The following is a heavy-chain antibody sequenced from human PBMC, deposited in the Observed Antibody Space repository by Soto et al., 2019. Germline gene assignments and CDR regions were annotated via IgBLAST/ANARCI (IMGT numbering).Heavy chain of an antibody. V-gene: IGHV4-39*01. CDR1: GGSISSSSYY. J-gene: IGHJ4*02. CDR2: IYYSGST. CDR3: ARRYDSSAGLGYYFDY. Sequence: SETLSLTCTVSGGSISSSSYYWGWIRQPPGKGLEWIGSIYYSGSTYYNPSLKSRVTISVDTSKNQFSLKLSSVTAADTAVYYCARRYDSSAGLGYYFDYWGQGTLVTVSS. D-gene: IGHD3-22*01.